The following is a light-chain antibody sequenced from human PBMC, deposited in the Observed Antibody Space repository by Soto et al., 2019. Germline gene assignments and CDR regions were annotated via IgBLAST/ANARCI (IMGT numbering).Light chain of an antibody. V-gene: IGLV1-47*01. CDR3: AAWDDSLSGV. J-gene: IGLJ3*02. CDR1: SSNIGSNS. CDR2: RNN. Sequence: QSVLTQPPSASGTPGQRVTISCSGGSSNIGSNSVYWYQQLPGAAPKLLIYRNNQRPSGVPDRFSGSKSGTSASLAISGLRSEDEADYYCAAWDDSLSGVFGGGTKVTVL.